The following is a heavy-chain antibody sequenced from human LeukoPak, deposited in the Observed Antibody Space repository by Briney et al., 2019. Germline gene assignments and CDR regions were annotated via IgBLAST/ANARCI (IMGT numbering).Heavy chain of an antibody. CDR1: GFTFSSYG. CDR3: ASRKLGNDY. J-gene: IGHJ4*02. V-gene: IGHV3-23*01. D-gene: IGHD7-27*01. Sequence: GGTLRLSCAASGFTFSSYGMSWVRQAPGKGLEWVSAISGTGGSTYYADSVKGRFTISRDNAKNSLYLQMNSLRAEDTAVYYCASRKLGNDYWGQGTLVTVSS. CDR2: ISGTGGST.